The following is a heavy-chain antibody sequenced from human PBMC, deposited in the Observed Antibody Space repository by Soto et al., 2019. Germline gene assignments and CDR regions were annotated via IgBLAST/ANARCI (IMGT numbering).Heavy chain of an antibody. Sequence: GGTLRLSCAASVFTFSSYGMHWVRQAPGKGLEWVAVISRDGSNKYYVDSVKGRFTISRDNSKNTLYLQMNSLRDEDTAVYYCARSRNSAVADSFDFWGQGTLVTVSS. CDR2: ISRDGSNK. CDR1: VFTFSSYG. CDR3: ARSRNSAVADSFDF. V-gene: IGHV3-30*03. D-gene: IGHD3-10*01. J-gene: IGHJ4*02.